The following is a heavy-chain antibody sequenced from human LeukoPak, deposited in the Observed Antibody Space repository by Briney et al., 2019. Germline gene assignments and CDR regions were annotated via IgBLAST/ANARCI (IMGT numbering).Heavy chain of an antibody. CDR1: GYTFTSSY. J-gene: IGHJ2*01. D-gene: IGHD4-17*01. V-gene: IGHV1-2*02. Sequence: GASVKVSCKASGYTFTSSYMHWVRQAPGEGLEWMGWINPNSGGTNYAQKFQGSVTMTRDTSISTAYMELTRLNSDDTAVYYCAKNMGYGDYWYFDLWGRGTLVTVSS. CDR2: INPNSGGT. CDR3: AKNMGYGDYWYFDL.